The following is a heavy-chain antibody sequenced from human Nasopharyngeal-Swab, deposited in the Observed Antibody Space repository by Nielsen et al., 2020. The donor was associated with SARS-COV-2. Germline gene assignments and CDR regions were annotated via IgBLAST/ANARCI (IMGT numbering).Heavy chain of an antibody. V-gene: IGHV4-39*01. CDR2: IYYSGST. Sequence: RQAPGKGLEWIGSIYYSGSTYYNPSLKSRVTISVDTSKNQFSLKLSSVTAADTAVYYYARRVARAPRHEGDYHYGMDVWGQGTTVTVSS. CDR3: ARRVARAPRHEGDYHYGMDV. J-gene: IGHJ6*02. D-gene: IGHD3-16*01.